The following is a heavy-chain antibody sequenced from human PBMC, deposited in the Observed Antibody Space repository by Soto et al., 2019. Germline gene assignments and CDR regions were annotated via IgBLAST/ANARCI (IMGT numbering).Heavy chain of an antibody. J-gene: IGHJ3*02. CDR1: GGSFRHYS. CDR2: FIPIFGTA. V-gene: IGHV1-69*01. Sequence: QLQLVQSGAEVKKPGSSVKVSCKASGGSFRHYSISWVRQAPGQGLEWMGGFIPIFGTATYAQRFQGRVTLTADESTTTAYMELSSLRSEDTAVYYCARDQRLEDDAFDIWGQGTMVIVSS. CDR3: ARDQRLEDDAFDI. D-gene: IGHD1-1*01.